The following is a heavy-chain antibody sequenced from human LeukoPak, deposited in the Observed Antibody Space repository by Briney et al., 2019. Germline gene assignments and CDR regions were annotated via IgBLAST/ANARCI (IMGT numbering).Heavy chain of an antibody. Sequence: SETLSLTCTVSGYSISSGYYWGWSRQPPGKGLEGIGSIYHSGGTYYNPSLKRRGTISVDTSKNQFSLKLSSVTAPHTPMYYCARNEDYYDSSVPGYWGQGTLVTLSS. D-gene: IGHD3-22*01. CDR3: ARNEDYYDSSVPGY. CDR2: IYHSGGT. V-gene: IGHV4-38-2*02. CDR1: GYSISSGYY. J-gene: IGHJ4*02.